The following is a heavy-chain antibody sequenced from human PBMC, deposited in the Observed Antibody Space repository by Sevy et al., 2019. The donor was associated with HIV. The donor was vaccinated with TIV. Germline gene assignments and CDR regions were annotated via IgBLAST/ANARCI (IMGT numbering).Heavy chain of an antibody. D-gene: IGHD2-15*01. Sequence: GGSLRLSCAASGFSFTSYEINWVRQAPGKGLEWVSYISSLGTTIYYADSVKGRFTISRDNAKNSLFLQMNSLRADDTAVYYWARTGIGISGLTGAMDVWGQGTTVTVSS. V-gene: IGHV3-48*03. CDR3: ARTGIGISGLTGAMDV. CDR2: ISSLGTTI. CDR1: GFSFTSYE. J-gene: IGHJ6*02.